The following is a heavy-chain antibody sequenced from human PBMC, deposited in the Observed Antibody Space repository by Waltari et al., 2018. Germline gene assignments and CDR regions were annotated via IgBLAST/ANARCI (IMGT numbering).Heavy chain of an antibody. Sequence: QVQLQESGPGLVKPSETLSLTCTVSGGSIRSHYWSWIRQPPGGGLEWIAYVLYGTNMNFNPSLKSRVTISADTSNNHFSLNLSSVTAADTAVYYCARDFDGSGRIDFWGQGTLVTVSS. J-gene: IGHJ4*02. V-gene: IGHV4-59*11. D-gene: IGHD3-10*01. CDR3: ARDFDGSGRIDF. CDR1: GGSIRSHY. CDR2: VLYGTNM.